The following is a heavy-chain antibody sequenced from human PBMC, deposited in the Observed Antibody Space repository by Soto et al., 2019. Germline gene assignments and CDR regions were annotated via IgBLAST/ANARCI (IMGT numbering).Heavy chain of an antibody. D-gene: IGHD3-16*02. V-gene: IGHV4-34*01. Sequence: SETLSLTCAVYGGSFSGYYLSWIRQPPGKGLEWIGEINHSGSTNYNPSLKSRVTISVDTSKNQFSLKLSSVTAADTAVYYCARVGFHDYIWGSYRPGFDYWGQGTLVTVSS. J-gene: IGHJ4*02. CDR2: INHSGST. CDR1: GGSFSGYY. CDR3: ARVGFHDYIWGSYRPGFDY.